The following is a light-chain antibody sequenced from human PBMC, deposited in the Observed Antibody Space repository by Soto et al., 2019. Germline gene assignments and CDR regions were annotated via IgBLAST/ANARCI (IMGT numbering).Light chain of an antibody. J-gene: IGKJ2*01. CDR1: QSISSN. V-gene: IGKV3-15*01. Sequence: EIVMTQSPATLSVSPGERATLSCRASQSISSNLAWYRQKPGQAPRLLIYGASTRATGIPARFSGSGSGTEFTLTISSIQSEDFAVYYCQQYNNWRPRYTFGQGTKLEI. CDR2: GAS. CDR3: QQYNNWRPRYT.